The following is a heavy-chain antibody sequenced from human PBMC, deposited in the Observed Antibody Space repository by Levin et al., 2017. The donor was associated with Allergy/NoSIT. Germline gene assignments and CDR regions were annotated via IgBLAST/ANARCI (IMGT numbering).Heavy chain of an antibody. CDR3: ARAVSWVVGPTKWFDP. V-gene: IGHV4-38-2*01. Sequence: SQTLSLTCGVSDYSISSGYYWGWIRQPPGTGLEWIGSIYHSGSTYYNPFLTSRVPIPVDTSNNQFPLTVSSVAAADTAVYYCARAVSWVVGPTKWFDPWGQGTLVTVSS. J-gene: IGHJ5*02. CDR1: DYSISSGYY. CDR2: IYHSGST. D-gene: IGHD1-26*01.